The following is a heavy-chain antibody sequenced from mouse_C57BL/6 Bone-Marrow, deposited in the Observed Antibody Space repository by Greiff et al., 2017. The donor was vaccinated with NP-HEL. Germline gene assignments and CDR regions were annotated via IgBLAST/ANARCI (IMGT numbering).Heavy chain of an antibody. CDR2: ISTGSGTT. V-gene: IGHV5-17*01. CDR3: VWRYRGVYYYAMDY. Sequence: EVQLVESGGGLVKPGGSLKLSCAASGFTFSDYGMQWVRQTPEKGLEWVAYISTGSGTTYYADTVKGRVTLSGDNATNTPFLQMTSLTSEDTAVFYGVWRYRGVYYYAMDYWGRGTSVTVSA. CDR1: GFTFSDYG. D-gene: IGHD2-12*01. J-gene: IGHJ4*01.